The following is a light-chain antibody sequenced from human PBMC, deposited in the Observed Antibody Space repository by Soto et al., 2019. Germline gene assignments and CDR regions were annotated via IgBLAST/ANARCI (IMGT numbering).Light chain of an antibody. CDR2: EVS. V-gene: IGLV2-14*01. CDR3: NSYTNNNTFV. CDR1: SSDVGGYNY. J-gene: IGLJ1*01. Sequence: QSVLTQPASVSGSPGQSITISCTGTSSDVGGYNYVSWFQQHPGKAPKLMIYEVSNRPSGVSNRFSGSRSGNTASLTISGLQSEDDAEYYCNSYTNNNTFVFGTGTKLTVL.